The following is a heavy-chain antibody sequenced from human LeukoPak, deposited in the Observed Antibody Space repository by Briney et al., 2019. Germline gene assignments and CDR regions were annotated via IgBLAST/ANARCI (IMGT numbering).Heavy chain of an antibody. J-gene: IGHJ5*02. Sequence: ASVKVSCKASGYTFTSYYMHWVRQAPGQGLEWMGIINPSGGSTSYAQKFQGRVTMTRDMSTSTDYMELSSLRSEDTAVYYCARDNSVGDYAWWFDPWGQGTLVTVSS. CDR1: GYTFTSYY. D-gene: IGHD1-26*01. CDR3: ARDNSVGDYAWWFDP. V-gene: IGHV1-46*01. CDR2: INPSGGST.